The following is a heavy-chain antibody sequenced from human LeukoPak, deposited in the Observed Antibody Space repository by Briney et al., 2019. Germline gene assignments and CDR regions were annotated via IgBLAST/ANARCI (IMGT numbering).Heavy chain of an antibody. D-gene: IGHD6-19*01. J-gene: IGHJ5*02. CDR2: TYYRSKWYN. CDR1: GDSVSSNSAA. Sequence: SQTLSLTCAISGDSVSSNSAAWNWIRQSPSRGLEWLGRTYYRSKWYNDYAVSVKSRITINPDTSKSQFSLQLNSVTPEDTAVYYCARETLAVAGAEPWFDPWGQGTLVTVSS. CDR3: ARETLAVAGAEPWFDP. V-gene: IGHV6-1*01.